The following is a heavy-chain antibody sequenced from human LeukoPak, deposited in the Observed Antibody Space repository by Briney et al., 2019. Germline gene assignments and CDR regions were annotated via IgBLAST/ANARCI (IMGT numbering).Heavy chain of an antibody. Sequence: PSETLSLTCTVSGGSISSYYWIWLPQPPGKGLEWIGYIYYSGSTNYNPSLKSRVTISVDTSKNQFSLKLSSVTAADTAVYYCARALARYDFDYWGQGTLVTVSS. CDR2: IYYSGST. J-gene: IGHJ4*02. D-gene: IGHD3-3*01. CDR3: ARALARYDFDY. CDR1: GGSISSYY. V-gene: IGHV4-59*01.